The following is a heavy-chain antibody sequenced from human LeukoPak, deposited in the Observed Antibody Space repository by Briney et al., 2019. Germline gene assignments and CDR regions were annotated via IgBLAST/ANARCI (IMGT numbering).Heavy chain of an antibody. V-gene: IGHV3-23*01. Sequence: GGSLRLSCVASGFTFSNSAMSWARQAPGKGLEWVSAISGSGGATYYADSVKGRFTISRDNSKNTLYLQMNSLRAEDTAVYYCAKGGGSIFFDYWGQGTLVTVSS. D-gene: IGHD1-26*01. CDR3: AKGGGSIFFDY. J-gene: IGHJ4*02. CDR1: GFTFSNSA. CDR2: ISGSGGAT.